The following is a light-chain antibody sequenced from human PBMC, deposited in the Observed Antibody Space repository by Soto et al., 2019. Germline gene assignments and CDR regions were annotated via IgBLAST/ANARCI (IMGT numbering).Light chain of an antibody. CDR2: GNS. V-gene: IGLV1-40*01. CDR3: QSFDSSLNGLV. Sequence: QSVLTQPLSVSGAPGQRFTISCTGSSSNIGAGYDVHWYQQLPGTAPKLLIYGNSNRSSRVPDRFSGSKSGTSGSLAITGRQAEDESDYYCQSFDSSLNGLVFGGGTKVTVL. J-gene: IGLJ2*01. CDR1: SSNIGAGYD.